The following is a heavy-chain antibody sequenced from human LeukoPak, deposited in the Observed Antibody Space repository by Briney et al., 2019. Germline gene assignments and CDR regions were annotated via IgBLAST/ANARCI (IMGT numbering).Heavy chain of an antibody. D-gene: IGHD6-13*01. CDR1: GFTFSTYS. Sequence: RSGGSLRLSCAASGFTFSTYSMNWVRQAPGKGLEWISYIGGAIYYADSVKGRFTVSRDDAKNSLFLQMNSLRDEDTAVYYCARDSRWAFDYWGQGTLVTVSS. CDR3: ARDSRWAFDY. CDR2: IGGAI. V-gene: IGHV3-48*02. J-gene: IGHJ4*02.